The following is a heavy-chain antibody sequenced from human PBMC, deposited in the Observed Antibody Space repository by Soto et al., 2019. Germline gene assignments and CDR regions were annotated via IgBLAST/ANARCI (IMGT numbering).Heavy chain of an antibody. J-gene: IGHJ6*02. Sequence: GGSLRLSCAASGFTFSSYAMSWVRQAPGKGLEWVSAISGSGGSTYYADSVKGRFTISRDNSKNTLYLQMNSLRAEDTAVYYCAKSMELRRYTKMDVWGQGTTVTVSS. CDR2: ISGSGGST. CDR1: GFTFSSYA. CDR3: AKSMELRRYTKMDV. V-gene: IGHV3-23*01. D-gene: IGHD1-7*01.